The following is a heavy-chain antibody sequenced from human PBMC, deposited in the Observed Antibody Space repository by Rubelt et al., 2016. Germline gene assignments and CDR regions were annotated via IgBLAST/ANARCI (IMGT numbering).Heavy chain of an antibody. CDR1: GFIFSTFG. CDR2: TSYVGSQK. CDR3: ARDGSEWSRDD. D-gene: IGHD1-26*01. Sequence: GGGLVQPGGSLRLSCAASGFIFSTFGMHWVRQAPGKGLEWVAFTSYVGSQKYYADSVKGRFTISRDNARNSLFLQMNNLRADDTAVYYCARDGSEWSRDDWGPGSLVTVAS. J-gene: IGHJ1*01. V-gene: IGHV3-30*03.